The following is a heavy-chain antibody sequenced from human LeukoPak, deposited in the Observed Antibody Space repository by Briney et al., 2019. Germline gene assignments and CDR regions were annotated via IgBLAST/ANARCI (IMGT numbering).Heavy chain of an antibody. Sequence: GGSLRLSCAASGFDFGGFYMHWVRQASGRGLEWVGLVRNKPNSYTTVYAASGKGKFTISRDDSKNTAYLQMNSLKAEDTAVYYCTRQECSGGSCSYVDYWGQGTLVTVSS. CDR1: GFDFGGFY. CDR2: VRNKPNSYTT. D-gene: IGHD2-15*01. J-gene: IGHJ4*02. CDR3: TRQECSGGSCSYVDY. V-gene: IGHV3-73*01.